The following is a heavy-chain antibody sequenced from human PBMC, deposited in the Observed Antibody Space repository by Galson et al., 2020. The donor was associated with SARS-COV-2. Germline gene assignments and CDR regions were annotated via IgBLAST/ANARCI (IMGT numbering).Heavy chain of an antibody. CDR2: IYPGDSDT. Sequence: GESLKISCKGSGYSFTSYWIGWVRQMPGKGLEWMGIIYPGDSDTRYSPSFQGQVTISADKSISTAYLQWSSLKASDTAMYYCARHGSSGYYWRDYYYYGMDVWGQGTTVTVSS. CDR1: GYSFTSYW. D-gene: IGHD3-22*01. V-gene: IGHV5-51*01. CDR3: ARHGSSGYYWRDYYYYGMDV. J-gene: IGHJ6*02.